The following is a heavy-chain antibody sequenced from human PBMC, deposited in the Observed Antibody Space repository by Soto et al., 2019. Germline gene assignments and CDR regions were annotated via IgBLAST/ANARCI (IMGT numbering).Heavy chain of an antibody. D-gene: IGHD1-26*01. CDR3: ASPRGGGYRIFDY. CDR2: IKEDGSEE. CDR1: GFTFRSYW. V-gene: IGHV3-7*01. Sequence: EVKLVESGGGLVRPGGSLRLSCVASGFTFRSYWMTWIRQAPGKGLEWVGNIKEDGSEEKYVDSVKGRFTISRDNAKNSLYLQMNSLRVEDTAIYYCASPRGGGYRIFDYWGRGTLVIVSS. J-gene: IGHJ4*02.